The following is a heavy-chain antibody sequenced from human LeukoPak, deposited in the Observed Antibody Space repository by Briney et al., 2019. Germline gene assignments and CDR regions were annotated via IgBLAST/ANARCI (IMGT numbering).Heavy chain of an antibody. CDR1: GFTFSAYW. CDR3: ARKTVVGSYFDY. CDR2: IKQDGGDK. V-gene: IGHV3-7*03. Sequence: QPGGSLRLSCAASGFTFSAYWMSWVRQAPGKGLEWVANIKQDGGDKYYVDSVKGRFTISRDNAKNSLYLQMNSLRAEDTAVYYCARKTVVGSYFDYWGQGTPVTVSS. D-gene: IGHD4-23*01. J-gene: IGHJ4*02.